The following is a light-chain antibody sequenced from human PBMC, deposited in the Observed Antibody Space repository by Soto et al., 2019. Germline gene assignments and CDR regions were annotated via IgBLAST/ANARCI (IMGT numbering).Light chain of an antibody. CDR1: QSVSNNY. CDR3: QQYGSSPPYT. J-gene: IGKJ2*01. CDR2: GSS. Sequence: EVVLTQSPGTLSLSPGERATLSCRASQSVSNNYFAWYQQKPGQAPRLLIFGSSDRATGIPERFSGSGSGTDFTLTISRLEPEDFAVYYWQQYGSSPPYTFGQGTKLEIK. V-gene: IGKV3-20*01.